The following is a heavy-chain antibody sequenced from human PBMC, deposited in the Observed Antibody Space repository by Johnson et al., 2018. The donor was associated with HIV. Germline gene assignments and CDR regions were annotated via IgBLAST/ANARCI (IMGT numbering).Heavy chain of an antibody. D-gene: IGHD5-18*01. J-gene: IGHJ3*02. Sequence: QVQLVESGGGVVQPGGSLRLSCAASGFTFSTFGMHWVRQAPGKGLEWVSFKRYDGSNKYYADFVKGRFTTSRYNSKHTLYLQMNSLRAEDTAVYYCARGLIIQLWLQAAFDIWGQGTMVTVSS. V-gene: IGHV3-30*02. CDR1: GFTFSTFG. CDR2: KRYDGSNK. CDR3: ARGLIIQLWLQAAFDI.